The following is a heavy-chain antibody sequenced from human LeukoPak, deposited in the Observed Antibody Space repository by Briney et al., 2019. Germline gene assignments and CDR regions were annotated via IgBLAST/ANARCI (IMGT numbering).Heavy chain of an antibody. D-gene: IGHD3-22*01. CDR3: ARDRGDYDSSGYYDY. V-gene: IGHV4-59*01. J-gene: IGHJ4*02. CDR2: IYYSGST. CDR1: GGSISSYY. Sequence: PSETLSLTCTVSGGSISSYYWSWIRQPPGKGLEWIGYIYYSGSTNYNPSLKSRVTISVDTSKNQFSLKLSSVTAADTAVYYCARDRGDYDSSGYYDYWGQGTLVTVSS.